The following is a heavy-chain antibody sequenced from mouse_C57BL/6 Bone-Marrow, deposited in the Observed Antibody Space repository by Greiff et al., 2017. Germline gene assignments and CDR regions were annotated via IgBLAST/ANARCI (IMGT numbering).Heavy chain of an antibody. Sequence: EVKVVESGGGLVQPGRSLRLSCATSGFTFSDFYMEWVRQAPGKGLEWIAASRNKANDYTTEYSVSVKGRFIVSRDTSQSILYLQMSALRAEDTAIYYCARGLSIAMDYWGQGTSVTVSS. CDR3: ARGLSIAMDY. CDR1: GFTFSDFY. D-gene: IGHD2-3*01. CDR2: SRNKANDYTT. J-gene: IGHJ4*01. V-gene: IGHV7-1*01.